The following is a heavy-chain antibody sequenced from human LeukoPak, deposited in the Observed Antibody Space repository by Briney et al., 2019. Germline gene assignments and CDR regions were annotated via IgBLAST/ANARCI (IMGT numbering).Heavy chain of an antibody. CDR2: ILYDGTNK. CDR3: ARDFWGAYRVDFFDF. CDR1: GFTFSGYA. Sequence: GRSLRLSCAASGFTFSGYALQWVRQAPGKGLEWVAVILYDGTNKYYADSVKGRFTISRDNSKDTLYLQMNSLRPEDTAIYYCARDFWGAYRVDFFDFWGQGALVTVSS. V-gene: IGHV3-30-3*01. D-gene: IGHD3-3*01. J-gene: IGHJ4*02.